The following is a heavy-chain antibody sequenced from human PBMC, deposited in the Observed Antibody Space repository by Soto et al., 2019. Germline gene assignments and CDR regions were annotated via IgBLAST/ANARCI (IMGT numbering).Heavy chain of an antibody. D-gene: IGHD3-9*01. J-gene: IGHJ4*02. Sequence: GGSLRLSCAASGFTFSDYGMHWVRQAPGKGLEWVAVIWYDGSNKYYADSVKGRFTISRDNSKNTLYLQMNSLRAEDTAVYYCARDPLHYDILTGYSPNYFDFWGQGTLVTVSS. CDR1: GFTFSDYG. V-gene: IGHV3-33*01. CDR3: ARDPLHYDILTGYSPNYFDF. CDR2: IWYDGSNK.